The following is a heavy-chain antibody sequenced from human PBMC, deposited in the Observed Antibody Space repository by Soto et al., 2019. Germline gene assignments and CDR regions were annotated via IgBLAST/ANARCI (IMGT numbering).Heavy chain of an antibody. CDR1: GFTFSSYD. Sequence: GGSLRLCCAASGFTFSSYDMHWVRQATGKGLEWVSAIGTAGDTYYPGSVKGRFTISRENAKNSLYLQMNSLRAEDTAVYYCARARYYYDSSGYYYVAAFDIWGQGTMVTVSS. V-gene: IGHV3-13*01. D-gene: IGHD3-22*01. CDR2: IGTAGDT. CDR3: ARARYYYDSSGYYYVAAFDI. J-gene: IGHJ3*02.